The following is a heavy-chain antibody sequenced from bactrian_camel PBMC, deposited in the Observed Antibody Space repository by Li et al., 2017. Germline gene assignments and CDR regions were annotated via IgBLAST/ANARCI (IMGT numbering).Heavy chain of an antibody. CDR1: EFSLSRTY. Sequence: HVQLVESGGGLVQPRGSLRLSCQASEFSLSRTYMSWVRLASGKGLEWVSSIYSDGTNIRYAKSVKGRFTISRDNAKNTLYLQMNSLKLEDTAVYYCTRSYFGASHNTFAFWGQGTQVTVS. D-gene: IGHD1*01. J-gene: IGHJ4*01. V-gene: IGHV3-2*01. CDR3: TRSYFGASHNTFAF. CDR2: IYSDGTNI.